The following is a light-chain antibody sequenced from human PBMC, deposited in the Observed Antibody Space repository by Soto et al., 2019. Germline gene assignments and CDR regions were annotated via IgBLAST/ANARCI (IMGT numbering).Light chain of an antibody. CDR1: ESINSW. Sequence: DIEMISSPSAPFDKVGDRVTITCRASESINSWLAWYQQKPGKAPKLLIYKASNLESGVPSRFSGSGSGTEFTLTITSLQPDDFATYYCQQYQSYSQFGQGTKVDIK. CDR2: KAS. V-gene: IGKV1-5*03. J-gene: IGKJ1*01. CDR3: QQYQSYSQ.